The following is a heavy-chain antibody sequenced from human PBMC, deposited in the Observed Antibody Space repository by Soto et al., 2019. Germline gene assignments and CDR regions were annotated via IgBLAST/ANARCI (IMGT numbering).Heavy chain of an antibody. CDR2: IYHSGST. CDR3: ARGWGIGAAGSDY. Sequence: QVQLQESGPGLVKPSGTLSLTCTVSGGSISSSNWWSWVRRPPGKGLEWIGEIYHSGSTNYNPSLKSRVTLSVDRSKNHFALKLNSVTGADTAVYYCARGWGIGAAGSDYWGQGTLVTVSS. J-gene: IGHJ4*02. V-gene: IGHV4-4*02. CDR1: GGSISSSNW. D-gene: IGHD6-13*01.